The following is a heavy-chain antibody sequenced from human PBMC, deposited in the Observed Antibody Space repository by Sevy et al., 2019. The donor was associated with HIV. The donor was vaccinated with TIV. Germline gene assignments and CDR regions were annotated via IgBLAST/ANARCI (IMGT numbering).Heavy chain of an antibody. CDR1: GGSVSSGSYY. CDR2: IYYSGST. J-gene: IGHJ5*02. CDR3: ARDDSSSFGP. Sequence: SETLSLTCTVSGGSVSSGSYYWSWIRQPPGKGLEWIGYIYYSGSTNYNPSLKSRVTISVDTSKNQFSLKLSSVTAADTAVYYCARDDSSSFGPWGQGTLVTVSS. V-gene: IGHV4-61*01. D-gene: IGHD4-4*01.